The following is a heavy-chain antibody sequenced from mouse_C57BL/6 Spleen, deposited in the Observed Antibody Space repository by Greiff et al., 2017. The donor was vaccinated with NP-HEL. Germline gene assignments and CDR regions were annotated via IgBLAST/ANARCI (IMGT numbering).Heavy chain of an antibody. Sequence: VQLKESGPELVKPGASVKMSCKASGYTFTDYNMHWVKQSHGKSLEWIGYINPNNGGTSYNQKFKGKATLTVNKSSSTAYMELRSLTSEDSAVYYCARSITTVPAWFAYWGQGTLVTVSA. D-gene: IGHD1-1*01. CDR2: INPNNGGT. CDR3: ARSITTVPAWFAY. CDR1: GYTFTDYN. V-gene: IGHV1-22*01. J-gene: IGHJ3*01.